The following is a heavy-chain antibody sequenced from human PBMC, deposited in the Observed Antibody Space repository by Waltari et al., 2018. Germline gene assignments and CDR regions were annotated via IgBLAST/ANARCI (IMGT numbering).Heavy chain of an antibody. CDR2: ISGTTSYI. CDR1: GFTFSNYG. J-gene: IGHJ4*02. V-gene: IGHV3-21*01. Sequence: EVQLVESGGGLVKPGGSLRLSCAASGFTFSNYGMNWVRQAPGKGLEWVSSISGTTSYIYYADSVGGRFTISRDNAKNSLFLQMNSLRAEDTAVYYCARGVVDSWGQGTLVTVSS. CDR3: ARGVVDS.